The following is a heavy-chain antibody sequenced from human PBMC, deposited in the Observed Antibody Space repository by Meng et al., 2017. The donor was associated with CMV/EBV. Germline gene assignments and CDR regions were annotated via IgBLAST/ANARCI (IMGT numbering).Heavy chain of an antibody. D-gene: IGHD2-2*01. CDR2: VDPEDGET. V-gene: IGHV1-69-2*01. Sequence: YTFTDYYMHGVQQAPGKGLEWMGLVDPEDGETIYAEKFQGRVTITADTSTDTAYMELSSLRSEDTAVYYCATERYQLPPGRSNWFDPWGQGTLVTVSS. CDR1: YTFTDYY. CDR3: ATERYQLPPGRSNWFDP. J-gene: IGHJ5*02.